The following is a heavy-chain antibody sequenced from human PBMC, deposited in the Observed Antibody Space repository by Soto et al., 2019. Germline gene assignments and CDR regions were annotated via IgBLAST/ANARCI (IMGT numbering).Heavy chain of an antibody. D-gene: IGHD5-12*01. CDR3: ARERGVAAIVDY. J-gene: IGHJ4*02. CDR1: GFPFSNYA. Sequence: GGSLRLSCAASGFPFSNYAMSWVRQAPGKGLEWVSSISGSGASTYYADSVKGRFTISRDNAKNSLYLQMNSLRAEDTAVYYCARERGVAAIVDYWGQGTLVTVSS. CDR2: ISGSGAST. V-gene: IGHV3-23*01.